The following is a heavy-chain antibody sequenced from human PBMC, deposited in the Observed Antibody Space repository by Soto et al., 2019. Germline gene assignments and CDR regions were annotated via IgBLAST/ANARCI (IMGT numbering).Heavy chain of an antibody. Sequence: GESLKISCKGSGYSFTSYWISWVRQMPGKGLEWMGRIDPSDSYTNYSPSFQGHVTISADKSISTAYLQWSSLKASDTAMYYCARHHDSERQSSYYYYGMDVWGEGPTVTVAS. V-gene: IGHV5-10-1*01. CDR1: GYSFTSYW. D-gene: IGHD3-16*01. CDR2: IDPSDSYT. J-gene: IGHJ6*04. CDR3: ARHHDSERQSSYYYYGMDV.